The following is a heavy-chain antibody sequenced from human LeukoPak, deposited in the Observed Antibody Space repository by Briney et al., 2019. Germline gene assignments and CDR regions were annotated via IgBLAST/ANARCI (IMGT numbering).Heavy chain of an antibody. CDR3: AKGVAVAGTWFDP. J-gene: IGHJ5*02. D-gene: IGHD6-19*01. CDR1: GFTVSSNY. V-gene: IGHV3-53*01. CDR2: ICSGGST. Sequence: GGSLRLSCAASGFTVSSNYMSWVRQAPGKGLEWVSVICSGGSTYYADSVKGRFTISRDNSKNTLYLQMNSLRAEDTAVYYCAKGVAVAGTWFDPWGQGTLVTVSS.